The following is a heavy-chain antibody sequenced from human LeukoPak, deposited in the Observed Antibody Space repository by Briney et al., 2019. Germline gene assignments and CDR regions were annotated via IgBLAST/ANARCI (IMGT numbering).Heavy chain of an antibody. CDR2: INHSGGT. CDR3: ARGLYDSSGYYPHAFDI. D-gene: IGHD3-22*01. Sequence: PSETLSLTCAVYGGSFSGYYWSWIRQPPGKGLEWIGEINHSGGTNYNPSLKSRVTISVDTSKNQFSLKLSSVTAADTAVYYCARGLYDSSGYYPHAFDIWGQGTMVTVSS. V-gene: IGHV4-34*01. CDR1: GGSFSGYY. J-gene: IGHJ3*02.